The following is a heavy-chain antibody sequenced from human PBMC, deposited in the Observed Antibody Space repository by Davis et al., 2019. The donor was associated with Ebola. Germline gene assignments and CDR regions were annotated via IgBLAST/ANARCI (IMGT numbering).Heavy chain of an antibody. J-gene: IGHJ6*02. D-gene: IGHD5-18*01. V-gene: IGHV4-59*01. CDR3: ARDVRNTALYGLDV. CDR1: GGSINTYY. Sequence: MPSETLSLTCTVSGGSINTYYWSWIRQPPGKGLEWIAYIHHSGSTDYHPSLKSRVTMPLDTSKNQFSLKLSSVTIADTAVYYCARDVRNTALYGLDVWGQGTTVTVSS. CDR2: IHHSGST.